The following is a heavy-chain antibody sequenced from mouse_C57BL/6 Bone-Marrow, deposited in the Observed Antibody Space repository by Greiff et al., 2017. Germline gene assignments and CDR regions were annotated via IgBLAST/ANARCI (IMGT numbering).Heavy chain of an antibody. CDR2: ISYDGSN. D-gene: IGHD1-1*01. V-gene: IGHV3-6*01. Sequence: VQLKESGPGLVKPSPSLSLTCSVTGYSITSGYYWNWIRQFPGNKLEWMGYISYDGSNNYNPSLKNRISITRDTSKNQFFLKLNSVTTEDTATYYCAKAHNNASSACCYFDVWGKGPTVTVSS. CDR3: AKAHNNASSACCYFDV. CDR1: GYSITSGYY. J-gene: IGHJ1*03.